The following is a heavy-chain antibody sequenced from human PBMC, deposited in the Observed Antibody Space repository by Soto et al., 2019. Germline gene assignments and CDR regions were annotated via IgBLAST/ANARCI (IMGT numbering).Heavy chain of an antibody. J-gene: IGHJ4*02. D-gene: IGHD3-16*02. V-gene: IGHV3-33*01. Sequence: QVQLVESGGGVVQPGRSLRLSCVASGFTFSSYGMHWVRQAPGKGLEWVAVIWYDGSNKYYADSVKGRFTISRDNSKNTLYLQMNSLRAEDTAVYYCARDLGGGIAVDYWGQGTLVTVSS. CDR2: IWYDGSNK. CDR3: ARDLGGGIAVDY. CDR1: GFTFSSYG.